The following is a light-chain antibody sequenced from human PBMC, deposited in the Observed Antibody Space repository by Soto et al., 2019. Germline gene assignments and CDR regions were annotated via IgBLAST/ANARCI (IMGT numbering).Light chain of an antibody. CDR2: RNN. V-gene: IGLV1-47*01. CDR3: AAWDDSLSGLV. J-gene: IGLJ3*02. Sequence: QSVLTQPPSASGTPGQRVTISCSGSSSNIGSNYVYWYQQLPGTAPKLLMSRNNHRPSGVPDRFSGSKSGTSASLAISGLRSEDEADYYCAAWDDSLSGLVFGGGTKLTVL. CDR1: SSNIGSNY.